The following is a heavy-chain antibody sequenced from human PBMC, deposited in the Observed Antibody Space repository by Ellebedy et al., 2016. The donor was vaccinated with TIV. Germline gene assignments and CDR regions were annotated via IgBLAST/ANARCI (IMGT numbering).Heavy chain of an antibody. V-gene: IGHV3-33*06. CDR2: IWYDGTNK. Sequence: GESLKISCAASGFTFSIYGMHWVRQAPGKGLEWVAVIWYDGTNKYYADSVKGRFTISRDNSKNTLYLQMNSLRAEDTAVYYCAKSLYYGDSASYVFDYWGLGTLVTVSS. D-gene: IGHD4-17*01. CDR3: AKSLYYGDSASYVFDY. CDR1: GFTFSIYG. J-gene: IGHJ4*02.